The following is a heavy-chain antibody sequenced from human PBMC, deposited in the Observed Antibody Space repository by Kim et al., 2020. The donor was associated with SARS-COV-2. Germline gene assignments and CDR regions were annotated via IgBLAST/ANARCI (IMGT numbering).Heavy chain of an antibody. Sequence: DSGKGRFTIARDNSKSTLYLQMNSLRAEDTAVYYCAKDPSSGEYTYYFDYWGQGTLVTVSS. CDR3: AKDPSSGEYTYYFDY. V-gene: IGHV3-23*01. D-gene: IGHD1-1*01. J-gene: IGHJ4*02.